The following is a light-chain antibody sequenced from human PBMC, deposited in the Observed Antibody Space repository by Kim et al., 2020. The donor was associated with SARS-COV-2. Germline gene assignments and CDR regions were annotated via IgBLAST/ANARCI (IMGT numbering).Light chain of an antibody. Sequence: DIVLTQSPGTLSLSPGERATLSCRTSQSLSGNHLAWYQQKPGQSPRLVIHGAFHRATAIPDRFSGSGSGTNFTLTISGLEPEDFAVYYCQQYAPSPPTFGGGTKVDIK. CDR1: QSLSGNH. CDR3: QQYAPSPPT. CDR2: GAF. V-gene: IGKV3-20*01. J-gene: IGKJ4*02.